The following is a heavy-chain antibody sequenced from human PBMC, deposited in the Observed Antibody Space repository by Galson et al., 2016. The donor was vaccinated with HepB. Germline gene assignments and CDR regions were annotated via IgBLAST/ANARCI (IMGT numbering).Heavy chain of an antibody. J-gene: IGHJ4*02. D-gene: IGHD3-10*01. CDR1: GGSFSTYY. CDR3: ARVATYYDSGSYMGVADY. Sequence: SETLSLTCTISGGSFSTYYWSWIRQPPGKRLEWIGYIYYSGSTNYNPSLKSRVTMSVDRSNGQFSLELTSVTAADTAVYYCARVATYYDSGSYMGVADYWGQGTLVTVSS. CDR2: IYYSGST. V-gene: IGHV4-59*01.